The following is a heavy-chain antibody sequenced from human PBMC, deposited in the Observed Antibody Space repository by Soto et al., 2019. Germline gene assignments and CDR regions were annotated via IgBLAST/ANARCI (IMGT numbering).Heavy chain of an antibody. J-gene: IGHJ5*02. CDR1: GGSISSSSYY. Sequence: SETLSLTCTVSGGSISSSSYYWGWIRQPPGKGLEWIGSIYYSGSTYYNPSLKSRVTISVDTSKNQFSLKLSSVTAADTAVYYCARTWIQLWLQLNWFDPWGQGTLVTVSS. CDR2: IYYSGST. CDR3: ARTWIQLWLQLNWFDP. D-gene: IGHD5-18*01. V-gene: IGHV4-39*01.